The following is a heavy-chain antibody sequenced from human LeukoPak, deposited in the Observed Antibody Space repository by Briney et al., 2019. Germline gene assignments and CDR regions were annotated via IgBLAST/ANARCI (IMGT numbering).Heavy chain of an antibody. Sequence: PGGSLRLSCAASGFTFSSYGMHWVRQAPGKGLEWVAFIPYDGNSEYYADSVKGRFTISRDNSKNTLYLQMNSLRTEDTALYYCAKDEGGPTVSDYWGQGTLVTVSS. CDR1: GFTFSSYG. CDR3: AKDEGGPTVSDY. V-gene: IGHV3-30*02. D-gene: IGHD4-11*01. CDR2: IPYDGNSE. J-gene: IGHJ4*02.